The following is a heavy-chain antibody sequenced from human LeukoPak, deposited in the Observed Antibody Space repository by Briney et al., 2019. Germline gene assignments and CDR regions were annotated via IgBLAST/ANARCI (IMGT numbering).Heavy chain of an antibody. CDR3: ARGQSLGGYNYDS. V-gene: IGHV4-34*01. CDR1: GGSFSGYY. D-gene: IGHD5-24*01. Sequence: SETLSLTCAVYGGSFSGYYWSWIRQPPGKGLEWAGEINHSGSTNFNPSLKSRVTISVDTSKNQFSLKLSSVTAADTAVYYCARGQSLGGYNYDSWGQGTLVTVSS. J-gene: IGHJ5*02. CDR2: INHSGST.